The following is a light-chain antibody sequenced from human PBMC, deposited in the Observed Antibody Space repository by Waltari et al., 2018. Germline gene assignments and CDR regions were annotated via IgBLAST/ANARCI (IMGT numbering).Light chain of an antibody. Sequence: QSALTHPASVSGSPVHSLTVSCTGPRRDIGPYNYVSWYQQHPGKAPKLMIYDVSRRPSGVSNRFSGSKSGNTASLTISGLQAEDEADYYCDSKSSSSPHVFGTGTKVTVL. J-gene: IGLJ1*01. V-gene: IGLV2-14*03. CDR1: RRDIGPYNY. CDR2: DVS. CDR3: DSKSSSSPHV.